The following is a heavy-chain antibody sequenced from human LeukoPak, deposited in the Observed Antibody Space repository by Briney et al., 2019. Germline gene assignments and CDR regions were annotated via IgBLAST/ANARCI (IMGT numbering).Heavy chain of an antibody. CDR1: GFTFSDYG. J-gene: IGHJ4*02. D-gene: IGHD3-22*01. V-gene: IGHV3-33*01. CDR2: IYDDGTKE. CDR3: ARDLKGGYVDF. Sequence: GRSLRLSCVASGFTFSDYGIHWVRQAPGKGLEWVAVIYDDGTKEHFADSVKGRFTISRDQSKNTAVLQMNSLRVEDTAVYYCARDLKGGYVDFWGQGTLVTVSS.